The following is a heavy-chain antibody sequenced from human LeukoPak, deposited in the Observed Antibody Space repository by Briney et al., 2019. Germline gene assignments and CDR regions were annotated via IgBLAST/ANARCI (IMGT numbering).Heavy chain of an antibody. CDR1: GYTFTSYG. CDR3: ARAKAVATNDY. V-gene: IGHV1-18*01. D-gene: IGHD5-12*01. Sequence: GASVKVSCKASGYTFTSYGVSWVRQAPGQGLEWMGWISAFNGNTDYAQKLQGRVTMTTDTSTGTAYMELRSLRSDDTAVYYCARAKAVATNDYWGQGTLVTVSS. J-gene: IGHJ4*02. CDR2: ISAFNGNT.